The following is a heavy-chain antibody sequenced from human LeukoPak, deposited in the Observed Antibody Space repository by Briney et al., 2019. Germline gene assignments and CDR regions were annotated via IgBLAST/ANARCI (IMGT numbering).Heavy chain of an antibody. Sequence: PGGSLRLSCAASGFTVSSNYMSWVRQAPGKGLEWVSVIYSGGSTYYADSVKGRFTISRHNSKNTLYLQMNSLRAEDTAVYYCARVGGSGSYYIHYGMDVWGQGITVTVSS. J-gene: IGHJ6*02. CDR3: ARVGGSGSYYIHYGMDV. CDR1: GFTVSSNY. D-gene: IGHD3-10*01. CDR2: IYSGGST. V-gene: IGHV3-53*04.